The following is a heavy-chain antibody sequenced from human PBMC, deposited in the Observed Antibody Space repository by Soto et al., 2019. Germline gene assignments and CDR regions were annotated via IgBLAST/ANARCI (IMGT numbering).Heavy chain of an antibody. J-gene: IGHJ5*01. CDR3: ARQTTYSSSWYDY. V-gene: IGHV4-4*07. D-gene: IGHD6-13*01. CDR1: GGSISNYY. CDR2: IYTSGTT. Sequence: SETLSLTCTVSGGSISNYYWTWIRQPAGKGLEWIGRIYTSGTTNYNPSLKSRVTMSVDTSKNQFSLKLSSVTAADTALYYCARQTTYSSSWYDYWGHGTLETVSS.